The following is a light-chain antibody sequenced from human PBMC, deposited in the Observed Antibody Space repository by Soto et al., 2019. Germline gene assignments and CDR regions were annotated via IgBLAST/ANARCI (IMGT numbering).Light chain of an antibody. Sequence: IQMSQSPSSLSASVGDRVIIACRAHHVISNYLNWYQQKPGKPPKLLIFAASSLQSGVPSRFSGSGSGTNFTLTISRLQPEDFAAYYCQQCYSTPLTFGEGTKVDIK. CDR3: QQCYSTPLT. J-gene: IGKJ4*02. V-gene: IGKV1-39*01. CDR2: AAS. CDR1: HVISNY.